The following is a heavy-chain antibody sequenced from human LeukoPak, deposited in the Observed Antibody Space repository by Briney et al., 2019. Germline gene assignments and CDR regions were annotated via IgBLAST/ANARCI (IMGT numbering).Heavy chain of an antibody. CDR2: IYYSGST. CDR1: GGSISSGDYY. D-gene: IGHD4-23*01. J-gene: IGHJ5*02. CDR3: ARHQGTVVTPFWFDP. Sequence: PSQTLSLTCTVSGGSISSGDYYWGWIRQPPGKGLEWIGSIYYSGSTYYNPSLKSRVTISVDTSKNQFSLKLSSVTAADTAVYYCARHQGTVVTPFWFDPWGQGTLVTVSS. V-gene: IGHV4-39*01.